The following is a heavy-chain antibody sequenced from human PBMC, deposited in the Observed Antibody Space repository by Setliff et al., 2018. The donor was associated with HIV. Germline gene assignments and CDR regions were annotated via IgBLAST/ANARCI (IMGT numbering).Heavy chain of an antibody. J-gene: IGHJ3*02. CDR1: GYSFTNYW. CDR2: IYPGDFVT. Sequence: GESLKISCQASGYSFTNYWIGWVRQMPGKGLEWIGVIYPGDFVTRYGPSFQGQVFISADKSISTAYLQWSSLKASDTAMYYCARHRDWGSMISAFDIWGHGTMVTVSS. V-gene: IGHV5-51*01. D-gene: IGHD7-27*01. CDR3: ARHRDWGSMISAFDI.